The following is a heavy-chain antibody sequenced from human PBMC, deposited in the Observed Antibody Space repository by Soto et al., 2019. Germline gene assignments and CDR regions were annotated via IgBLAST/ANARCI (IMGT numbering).Heavy chain of an antibody. D-gene: IGHD3-22*01. Sequence: LSLTCAVYGGSFSGYYXSWILQPPGKGLEWVANIKQDGSEKYYVDSVKGRFTISRDNAKDSLYLQMNSLRAEDTAVYYCARLNTKVVVIAASFDYWGQGTLVTVSS. CDR1: GGSFSGYY. CDR3: ARLNTKVVVIAASFDY. V-gene: IGHV3-7*03. J-gene: IGHJ4*02. CDR2: IKQDGSEK.